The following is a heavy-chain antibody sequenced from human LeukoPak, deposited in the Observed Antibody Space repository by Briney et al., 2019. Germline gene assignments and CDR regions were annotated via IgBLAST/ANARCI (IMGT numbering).Heavy chain of an antibody. Sequence: GRSLRLSCAASGFSFSSYEMNWVRQAPGKGLEWVSSISTTSSTVFYADSVKGRFTISRDNAKNSLYLQMNSLRAEDTAVYYCARDSGIVGATRQYYYYGMDVWGQGTTVTVSS. CDR1: GFSFSSYE. V-gene: IGHV3-48*03. J-gene: IGHJ6*02. CDR2: ISTTSSTV. CDR3: ARDSGIVGATRQYYYYGMDV. D-gene: IGHD1-26*01.